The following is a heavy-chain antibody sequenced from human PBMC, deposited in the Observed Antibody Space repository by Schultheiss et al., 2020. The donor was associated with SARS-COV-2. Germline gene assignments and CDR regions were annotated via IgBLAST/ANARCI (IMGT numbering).Heavy chain of an antibody. Sequence: SETLSLTCTVSGGSISSYYWSWIRQPAGKGLEWIGDIYYSRSTNYNPSLKSRVTISVDTSKNQFSLKLSSVTAADTAVYYCASSSLPDAFDIWGQGTMVTVSS. D-gene: IGHD2/OR15-2a*01. V-gene: IGHV4-59*01. CDR1: GGSISSYY. CDR3: ASSSLPDAFDI. CDR2: IYYSRST. J-gene: IGHJ3*02.